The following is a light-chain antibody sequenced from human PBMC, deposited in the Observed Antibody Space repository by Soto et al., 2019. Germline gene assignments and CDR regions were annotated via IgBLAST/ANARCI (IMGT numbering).Light chain of an antibody. Sequence: QSVLTQPASVSGSPGQSITISCTGTSSDVGGYNYVSWYQQHPGKAPKLMLYEVSNRPSGVSNRVSGSKSGNTASLTISGLQAEDEADYYCSSYTSSSTRVFGTGTKLTVL. CDR2: EVS. V-gene: IGLV2-14*01. J-gene: IGLJ1*01. CDR1: SSDVGGYNY. CDR3: SSYTSSSTRV.